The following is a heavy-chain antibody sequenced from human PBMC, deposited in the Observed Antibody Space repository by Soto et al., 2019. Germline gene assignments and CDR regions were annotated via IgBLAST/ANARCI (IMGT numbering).Heavy chain of an antibody. J-gene: IGHJ4*02. V-gene: IGHV1-24*01. D-gene: IGHD3-22*01. CDR3: ATSLRGSITMIVALGY. CDR1: GYTLTELS. Sequence: ASVKVSCKVSGYTLTELSMHWVRQAPGKGLEWMGGFDPEDGETIYAQKFQGRVTMTEDTSTDTAYMELSSLRSEDTAVYYCATSLRGSITMIVALGYWGQGTLVPVSS. CDR2: FDPEDGET.